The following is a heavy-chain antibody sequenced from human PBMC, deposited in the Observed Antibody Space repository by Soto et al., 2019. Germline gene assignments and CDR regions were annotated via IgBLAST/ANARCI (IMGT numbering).Heavy chain of an antibody. V-gene: IGHV3-48*02. CDR2: ISSSSSTI. Sequence: EVQLVESGGGLVQPGGSLRLSCAASGFTFSSYSMNWVRQAPGKGLEWVSYISSSSSTIYYADPVKGRFTICRDNAKNSLYLQMNSLRDEDTAVYYCARVKRWWQWMAFDYWGQGTLVTVSS. CDR1: GFTFSSYS. CDR3: ARVKRWWQWMAFDY. J-gene: IGHJ4*02. D-gene: IGHD6-19*01.